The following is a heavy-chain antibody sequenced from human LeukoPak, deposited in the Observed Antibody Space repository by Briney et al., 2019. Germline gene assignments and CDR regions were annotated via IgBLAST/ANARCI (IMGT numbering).Heavy chain of an antibody. D-gene: IGHD6-13*01. CDR1: GFTFSSYG. CDR3: AREEAIAAAPGYYYYGMDV. CDR2: IWYDGSNK. Sequence: GRSLRLSCAASGFTFSSYGMHWVRQAPGKGLEWVAVIWYDGSNKYYADSVKGRFTISRDNSKNTLYLQMNSLRAEDTAVYYCAREEAIAAAPGYYYYGMDVWGQGITVTVSS. V-gene: IGHV3-33*01. J-gene: IGHJ6*02.